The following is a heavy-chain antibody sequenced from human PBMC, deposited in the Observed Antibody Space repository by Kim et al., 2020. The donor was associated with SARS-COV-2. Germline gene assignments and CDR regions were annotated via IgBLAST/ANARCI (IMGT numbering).Heavy chain of an antibody. J-gene: IGHJ2*01. CDR2: TYYSGNT. D-gene: IGHD6-19*01. CDR3: ARHQRYSSGWYF. CDR1: GGSLSSSSYY. Sequence: SETLSLTCTVSGGSLSSSSYYWGWIRQPPGKGLEWIGTTYYSGNTYYNPSLKSRVTISVDTSKNQFSLKLGSVTAADTAGYYCARHQRYSSGWYF. V-gene: IGHV4-39*01.